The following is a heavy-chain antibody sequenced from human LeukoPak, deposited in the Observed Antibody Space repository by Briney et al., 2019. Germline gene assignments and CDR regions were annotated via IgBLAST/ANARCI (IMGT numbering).Heavy chain of an antibody. Sequence: GGSLRLSCAASGFPFSSYSMNWVRQAPGKGLEWVSYITSSSSTIYYADSVKGRFTISRDNARDSLYLQMNSLRAEDTAVYYCVRGSLASGVVVYYYYYLDVWGKGTTVTVSS. D-gene: IGHD3-3*01. V-gene: IGHV3-48*04. CDR2: ITSSSSTI. J-gene: IGHJ6*03. CDR3: VRGSLASGVVVYYYYYLDV. CDR1: GFPFSSYS.